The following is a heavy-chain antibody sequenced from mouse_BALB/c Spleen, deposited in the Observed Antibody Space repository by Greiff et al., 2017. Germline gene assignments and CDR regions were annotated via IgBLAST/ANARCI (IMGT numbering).Heavy chain of an antibody. CDR3: ARGSYYYGGSYDFDY. V-gene: IGHV1S137*01. J-gene: IGHJ2*01. CDR1: GYTFTDYA. D-gene: IGHD1-1*01. Sequence: VKLMESGAELVRPGVSVKISCKGSGYTFTDYAMHWVKQSHAKSLEWIGVISTYYGDASYNQKFKGKATMTVDKSSSTAYMELARLTSEDSAIYYCARGSYYYGGSYDFDYWGQGTTLTVSS. CDR2: ISTYYGDA.